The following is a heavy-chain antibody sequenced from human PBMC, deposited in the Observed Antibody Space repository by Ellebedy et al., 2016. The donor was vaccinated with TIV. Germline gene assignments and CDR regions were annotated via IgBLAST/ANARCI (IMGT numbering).Heavy chain of an antibody. V-gene: IGHV3-23*01. CDR2: ISGSGGST. D-gene: IGHD5-12*01. CDR1: GFTFSSYA. J-gene: IGHJ4*02. Sequence: GESLKISCAASGFTFSSYAMSWVRQAPGKGLEWVSAISGSGGSTYYADSVKGRFTISRDNSKNTLYLQMNSLRAEDTAVYYCAKDLGGYDRPFYWGQGTLVTVSS. CDR3: AKDLGGYDRPFY.